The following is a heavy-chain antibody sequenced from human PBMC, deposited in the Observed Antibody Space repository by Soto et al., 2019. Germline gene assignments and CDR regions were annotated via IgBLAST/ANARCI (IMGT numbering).Heavy chain of an antibody. V-gene: IGHV4-34*01. CDR2: INHSGST. Sequence: SETLSLTCAVYGGSFSGYYWSWIRQPPGKGLEWIGEINHSGSTNYNPSLKCRVTISVDTSKNQFSLRLSSVTAADTAVYYCARDVVIMIAYYGMDVWGQGTTVTVSS. CDR3: ARDVVIMIAYYGMDV. D-gene: IGHD3-3*01. J-gene: IGHJ6*02. CDR1: GGSFSGYY.